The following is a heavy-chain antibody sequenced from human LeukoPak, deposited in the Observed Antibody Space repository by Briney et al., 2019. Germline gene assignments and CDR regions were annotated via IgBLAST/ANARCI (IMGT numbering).Heavy chain of an antibody. CDR3: AATSTVTTGSTYYGMDV. J-gene: IGHJ6*02. Sequence: SVKVSCTASGFTFATSAVQWVRQARGQRLEWMGWIVVASVNTNYAQRFQERVTITRDMSTSTAYMELSSLRSEDTAVYYCAATSTVTTGSTYYGMDVWGQGTTVTVSS. CDR2: IVVASVNT. V-gene: IGHV1-58*01. D-gene: IGHD4-17*01. CDR1: GFTFATSA.